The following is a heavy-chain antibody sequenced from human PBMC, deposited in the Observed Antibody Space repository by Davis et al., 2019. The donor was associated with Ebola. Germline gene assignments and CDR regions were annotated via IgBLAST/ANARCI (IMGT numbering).Heavy chain of an antibody. CDR1: GYTFTSYG. V-gene: IGHV1-18*01. CDR2: ISAYNGNT. D-gene: IGHD3-9*01. Sequence: AASVKVSCKASGYTFTSYGISWVRQAPGQGLEWMGWISAYNGNTNYAQKLQGRVTMTTDKSTSTAYMELSSLRSEDTAVYYCARGVTDILTGFVDVWGKGTTVTVSS. CDR3: ARGVTDILTGFVDV. J-gene: IGHJ6*04.